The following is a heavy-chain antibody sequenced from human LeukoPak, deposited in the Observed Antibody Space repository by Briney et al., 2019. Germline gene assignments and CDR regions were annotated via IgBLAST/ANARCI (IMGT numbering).Heavy chain of an antibody. CDR3: AREVGYGDNSGWSRGYFFDY. V-gene: IGHV4-31*03. Sequence: SETLSLTCTVSGGSISSGGYYWNWIRQHPGKGLEWVGHIYYSGSTYCNPSLKSRVTISVDTSKNQFSLKLSSVTAADTAVYYCAREVGYGDNSGWSRGYFFDYWGQGTLVTVSS. J-gene: IGHJ4*02. D-gene: IGHD4-23*01. CDR2: IYYSGST. CDR1: GGSISSGGYY.